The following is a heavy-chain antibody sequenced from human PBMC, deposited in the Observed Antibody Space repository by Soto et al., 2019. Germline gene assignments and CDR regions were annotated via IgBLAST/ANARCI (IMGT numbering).Heavy chain of an antibody. CDR2: IIGIGGNT. J-gene: IGHJ4*02. Sequence: GGSLRLSCAASGFTFSSSAFVWVRQAPGKGLEWVSSIIGIGGNTYYADSVKGRFAFSRDNSKNTLYLQMDSLSAEDTAIYYCAKMFASHWYYFDSWRQGTQVTVSS. V-gene: IGHV3-23*01. D-gene: IGHD2-8*02. CDR1: GFTFSSSA. CDR3: AKMFASHWYYFDS.